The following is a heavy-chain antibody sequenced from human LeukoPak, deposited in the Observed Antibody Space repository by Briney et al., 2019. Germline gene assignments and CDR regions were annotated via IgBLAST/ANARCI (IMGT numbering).Heavy chain of an antibody. CDR3: ARAEMLLIVVAFPGY. CDR1: GFTFSSYA. J-gene: IGHJ4*02. V-gene: IGHV3-30*04. Sequence: GGSLRLSCAASGFTFSSYAMHWVRQAPGKGLEWVAVISYDGSNKYYADSVKGRFTISRDNSKNTLYLQMNSLRAEDTAVYYCARAEMLLIVVAFPGYWGQGTLVTVSS. D-gene: IGHD3-22*01. CDR2: ISYDGSNK.